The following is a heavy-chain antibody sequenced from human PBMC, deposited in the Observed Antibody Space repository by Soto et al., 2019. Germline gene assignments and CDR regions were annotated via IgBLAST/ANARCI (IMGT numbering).Heavy chain of an antibody. J-gene: IGHJ4*02. D-gene: IGHD2-8*01. V-gene: IGHV3-23*01. CDR1: GFTFSSYA. CDR3: AKALGLTGKWYYFDY. Sequence: GGSLRLSCAASGFTFSSYAMSWVRQAPGKGLEWVSAISGSGGSTYYADSVKGRFTISRDNSKNTLYLQMNSLRAEDTAVYYCAKALGLTGKWYYFDYWGQGTLVTVSS. CDR2: ISGSGGST.